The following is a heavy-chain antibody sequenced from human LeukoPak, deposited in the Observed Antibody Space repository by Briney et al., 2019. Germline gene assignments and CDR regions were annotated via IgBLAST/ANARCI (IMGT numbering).Heavy chain of an antibody. J-gene: IGHJ4*02. CDR1: GFTFSSYG. V-gene: IGHV1-2*02. CDR2: INPNSGDT. Sequence: PGRSLRLSCAASGFTFSSYGMHWVRQAPGQGLEWMGWINPNSGDTQYAQKFQGRVTMTRDTSISTAYMELSRLRSDDTAVYYCARGPLDYWGQGTLVTVSS. CDR3: ARGPLDY.